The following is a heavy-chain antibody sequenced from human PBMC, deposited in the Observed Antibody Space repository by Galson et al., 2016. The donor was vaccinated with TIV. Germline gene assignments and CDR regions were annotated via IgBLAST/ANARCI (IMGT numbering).Heavy chain of an antibody. D-gene: IGHD1-1*01. CDR2: IYYTGSS. CDR3: ARVKLQLPNWFDP. Sequence: TCTVSGDSISNSRYYWGWIRQSPGKGLEWIATIYYTGSSYYNPNPSLNSRVTISVDTSRNHFSLKVTSVTAADTAVYFCARVKLQLPNWFDPWGQGTLVTVSS. J-gene: IGHJ5*02. CDR1: GDSISNSRYY. V-gene: IGHV4-39*07.